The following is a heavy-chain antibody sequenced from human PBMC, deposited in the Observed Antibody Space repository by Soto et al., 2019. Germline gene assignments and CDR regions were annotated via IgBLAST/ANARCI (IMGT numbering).Heavy chain of an antibody. CDR2: ISGSGGST. J-gene: IGHJ5*02. D-gene: IGHD6-13*01. V-gene: IGHV3-23*01. CDR3: AKVVWPRRPGIAAAGET. CDR1: GFTFSSYA. Sequence: GGSLRLSCAASGFTFSSYAMSWVRQAPGKGLEWVSAISGSGGSTYYADSVKGRFTISRDNSKNTLYLQMNSLRAEDTAVYYCAKVVWPRRPGIAAAGETWGQGTLVTVSS.